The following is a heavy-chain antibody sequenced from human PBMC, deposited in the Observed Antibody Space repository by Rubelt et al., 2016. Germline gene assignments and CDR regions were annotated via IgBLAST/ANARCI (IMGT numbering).Heavy chain of an antibody. V-gene: IGHV5-51*01. Sequence: WMGIIYPADSGTRYSKSFQGQVTISADETITTAYLQWSSLKASDTAMYYCARHPRFMYSGSYYNVDYFDSWGQGTLVTVPS. CDR2: IYPADSGT. D-gene: IGHD3-10*01. J-gene: IGHJ4*02. CDR3: ARHPRFMYSGSYYNVDYFDS.